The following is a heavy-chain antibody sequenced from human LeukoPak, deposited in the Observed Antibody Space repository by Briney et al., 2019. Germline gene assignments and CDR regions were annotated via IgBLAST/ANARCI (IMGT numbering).Heavy chain of an antibody. J-gene: IGHJ4*02. CDR2: IYYSGST. V-gene: IGHV4-59*12. CDR3: ARSPSAIAAADYFDY. D-gene: IGHD6-13*01. CDR1: GGSISSYY. Sequence: SETLSLTCTVSGGSISSYYWSWIRQPPGKGLEWIGSIYYSGSTYYNPSLKSRVTISVDTSKNQFSLKLSSVTAADTAVYYCARSPSAIAAADYFDYWGQGTLVTVSS.